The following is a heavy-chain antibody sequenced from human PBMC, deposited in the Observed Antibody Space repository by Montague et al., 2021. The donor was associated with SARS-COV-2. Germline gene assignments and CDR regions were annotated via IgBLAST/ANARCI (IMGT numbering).Heavy chain of an antibody. CDR1: GFSLSTTGVG. CDR3: AHTKAPAGDRWFDP. CDR2: IYWDDDE. J-gene: IGHJ5*02. D-gene: IGHD6-13*01. V-gene: IGHV2-5*02. Sequence: PALVKPTQTLTLTCTFSGFSLSTTGVGVCWIRQPPGKALEWLALIYWDDDERYSPSLESRLTISKDNSKNQVVLTMTKMAPVDTATYYCAHTKAPAGDRWFDPWGQGTPVTVSS.